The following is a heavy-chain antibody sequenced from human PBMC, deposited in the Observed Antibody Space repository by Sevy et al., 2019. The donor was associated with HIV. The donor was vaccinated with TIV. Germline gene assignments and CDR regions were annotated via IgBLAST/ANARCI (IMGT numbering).Heavy chain of an antibody. CDR3: TTASWSQEDYYNY. CDR2: IKGKSYDGTI. V-gene: IGHV3-15*01. Sequence: GGSLRLSCAASGFTFSNAWMSWVRQAPGKGLEWVGRIKGKSYDGTIDYAAPVKGRFSISRDDSKNTLYLKMNSLKTEDTAVYYCTTASWSQEDYYNYWGQGTLVTVSS. CDR1: GFTFSNAW. D-gene: IGHD6-13*01. J-gene: IGHJ4*02.